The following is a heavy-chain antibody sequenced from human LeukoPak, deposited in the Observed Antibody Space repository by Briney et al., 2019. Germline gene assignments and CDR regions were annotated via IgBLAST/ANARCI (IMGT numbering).Heavy chain of an antibody. Sequence: ASEKVSCKASGYTFTDYYLHWVRQVPGHGLELMGWINPKTGVTKYAQNFQGRVTMTRDTSISIAYMEVSRLRSDDTAVFYCARDLAMYSPDLDYWGQGTLVTVSS. CDR1: GYTFTDYY. D-gene: IGHD1-26*01. CDR3: ARDLAMYSPDLDY. V-gene: IGHV1-2*02. J-gene: IGHJ4*02. CDR2: INPKTGVT.